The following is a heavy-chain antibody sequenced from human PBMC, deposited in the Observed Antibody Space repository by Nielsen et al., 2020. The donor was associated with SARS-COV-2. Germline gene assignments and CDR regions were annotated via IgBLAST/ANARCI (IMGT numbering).Heavy chain of an antibody. J-gene: IGHJ4*02. CDR3: AKFADDYFDY. CDR1: GFTFNVFD. Sequence: GESLKISCAASGFTFNVFDMHWVRQAPGKGLQWVAFMRYDGTKKYYSNSVKGRFTISRDISKDTLFLQMNSLRVEDTAVYYCAKFADDYFDYWGQGTLVTVSS. V-gene: IGHV3-30*02. CDR2: MRYDGTKK.